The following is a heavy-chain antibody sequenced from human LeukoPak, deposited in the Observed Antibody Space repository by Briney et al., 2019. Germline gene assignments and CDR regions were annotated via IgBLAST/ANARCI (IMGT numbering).Heavy chain of an antibody. CDR3: ARAESVNGDYVRWGC. D-gene: IGHD4-17*01. Sequence: GGSLRLSCAASGFTFSSYWMHWVRQAPGKGLVWVSRIKSDGSSTSYADSVEGRFTISRDNAKNTLYLQMNSLRVEDTAVYYCARAESVNGDYVRWGCWGQGTLVTVSS. CDR2: IKSDGSST. CDR1: GFTFSSYW. J-gene: IGHJ4*02. V-gene: IGHV3-74*01.